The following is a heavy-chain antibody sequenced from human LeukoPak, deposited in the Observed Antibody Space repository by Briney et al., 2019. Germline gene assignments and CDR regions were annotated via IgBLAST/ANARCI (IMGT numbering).Heavy chain of an antibody. CDR3: AKDLGGSATTV. V-gene: IGHV3-9*01. Sequence: SGRSLRLSCAASGFTFEDHVMHWVRQAPGKDLEWVSSISWSGDRMGYADAVKGRFTISRDNAKNSLFLQMNSLRVEDTALYYCAKDLGGSATTVWGQGTLVTVSS. D-gene: IGHD2-2*01. CDR1: GFTFEDHV. J-gene: IGHJ4*02. CDR2: ISWSGDRM.